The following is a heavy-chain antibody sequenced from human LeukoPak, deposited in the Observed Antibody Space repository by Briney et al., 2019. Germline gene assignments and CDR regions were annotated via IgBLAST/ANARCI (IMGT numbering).Heavy chain of an antibody. CDR1: GFTFSSYW. Sequence: GGSLRLSCAASGFTFSSYWMHWVRQAPGKGLVWVSRINNDGSSTSYADSVKGRFTISRDNAKNTLYLQMNSLRAEDTAVYYCARGQQLVLYYYYYYGMDVWGQGTTVTVSS. CDR2: INNDGSST. D-gene: IGHD6-6*01. V-gene: IGHV3-74*01. CDR3: ARGQQLVLYYYYYYGMDV. J-gene: IGHJ6*02.